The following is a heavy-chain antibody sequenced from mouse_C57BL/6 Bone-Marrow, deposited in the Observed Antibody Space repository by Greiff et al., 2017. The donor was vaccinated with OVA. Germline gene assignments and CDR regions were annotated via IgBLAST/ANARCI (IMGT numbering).Heavy chain of an antibody. Sequence: EVQRVESGGGLVQSGRSLRLSCATSGFTFSDFYMEWVRQAPGKGLEWIAASRNKANDYTTEYSASVKGRFIVSRDTSQSILYLQMNALRAEDTAIYYCARDAYDYDVGYYAMDYWGQGTSVTVSS. CDR3: ARDAYDYDVGYYAMDY. CDR1: GFTFSDFY. V-gene: IGHV7-1*01. J-gene: IGHJ4*01. CDR2: SRNKANDYTT. D-gene: IGHD2-4*01.